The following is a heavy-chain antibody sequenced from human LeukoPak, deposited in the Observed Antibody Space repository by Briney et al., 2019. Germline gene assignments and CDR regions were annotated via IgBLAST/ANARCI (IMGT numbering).Heavy chain of an antibody. CDR2: ISGSGGST. D-gene: IGHD3-22*01. J-gene: IGHJ4*02. V-gene: IGHV3-23*01. CDR1: GFPFSNYA. Sequence: GSLRLSCAASGFPFSNYAMSWVRQAPGKGLEWVSAISGSGGSTYYADSVKGRFTISRDNSKNTLYLQMNSLRAEDTAVYYCAKDRDYYDSSGYYPSFDYWGQGTLVTVPS. CDR3: AKDRDYYDSSGYYPSFDY.